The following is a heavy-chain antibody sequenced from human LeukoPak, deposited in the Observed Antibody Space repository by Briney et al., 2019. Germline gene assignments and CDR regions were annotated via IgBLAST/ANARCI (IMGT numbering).Heavy chain of an antibody. J-gene: IGHJ4*02. D-gene: IGHD5-24*01. CDR2: IRSKAYGGTT. CDR3: TRGVRDGYNPYYFDY. V-gene: IGHV3-49*04. CDR1: GFTFSSYE. Sequence: GGSLRLSCAASGFTFSSYEMNWVRQAPGKGLEWVGFIRSKAYGGTTEYAASVKGRFTISRDDSKSIAYLQMNSLKTEDTAVYYCTRGVRDGYNPYYFDYWGQGTLVTVSS.